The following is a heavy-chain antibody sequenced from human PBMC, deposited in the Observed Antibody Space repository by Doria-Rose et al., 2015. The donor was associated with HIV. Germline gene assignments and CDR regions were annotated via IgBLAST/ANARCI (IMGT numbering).Heavy chain of an antibody. Sequence: VQLQESGPGLVKPAETLSLTCTVSGGSISSYYWSWIRQPPGKGLEWIGYIYSSGSTHYNSSLKSRVTISIDTTKSRFSLKLTFVAAADTAVYYCARFRPSRGIYYSLDVWGKGTTVTVSS. V-gene: IGHV4-4*09. CDR2: IYSSGST. J-gene: IGHJ6*03. D-gene: IGHD3-10*01. CDR3: ARFRPSRGIYYSLDV. CDR1: GGSISSYY.